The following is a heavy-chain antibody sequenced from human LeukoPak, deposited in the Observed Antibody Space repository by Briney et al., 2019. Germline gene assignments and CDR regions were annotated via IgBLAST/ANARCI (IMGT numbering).Heavy chain of an antibody. CDR1: GGSISSSSYY. J-gene: IGHJ4*02. V-gene: IGHV4-39*01. Sequence: PSETLSLTCTVSGGSISSSSYYWGWIRQPPGKGLEWIGSIYYSGSTYYNPSIKSRVTISVDTSKNQFSLKLSSVTAADTAVYYCARHLSPGIAVAGQGALGYWGQGTLVTVSS. CDR2: IYYSGST. D-gene: IGHD6-19*01. CDR3: ARHLSPGIAVAGQGALGY.